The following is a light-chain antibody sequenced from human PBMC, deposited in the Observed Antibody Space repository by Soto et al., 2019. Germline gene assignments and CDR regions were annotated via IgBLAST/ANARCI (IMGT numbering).Light chain of an antibody. CDR2: DAS. CDR1: QTVRNNY. V-gene: IGKV3-20*01. Sequence: EFVLTQSPGTLSLSPGERATLSCRASQTVRNNYLAWYQQKPGQAPRLLIYDASSRATGIPDRFSGGGSRRDFTLTISRLEPEDFAVYYCQQFSSYPLTFGGGTKVEIK. J-gene: IGKJ4*01. CDR3: QQFSSYPLT.